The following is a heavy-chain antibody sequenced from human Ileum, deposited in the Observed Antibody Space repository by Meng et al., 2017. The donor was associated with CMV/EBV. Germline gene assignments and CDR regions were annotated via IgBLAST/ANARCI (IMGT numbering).Heavy chain of an antibody. CDR1: GDSVSSTTVT. Sequence: HGQLQQSGPGLVKTPQTLLLTCAISGDSVSSTTVTWNWIRQSPSRGLEWLGRTYYRSKWFNDYALSVRGRITINPDISKNQLSLQLNSVTPEDTAVYYCVRLTGNSWLDYWGRGTLVTVSS. J-gene: IGHJ4*02. CDR2: TYYRSKWFN. D-gene: IGHD6-13*01. V-gene: IGHV6-1*01. CDR3: VRLTGNSWLDY.